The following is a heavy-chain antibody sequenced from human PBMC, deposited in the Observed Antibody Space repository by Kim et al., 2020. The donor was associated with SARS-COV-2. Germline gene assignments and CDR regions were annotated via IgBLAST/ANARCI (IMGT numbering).Heavy chain of an antibody. CDR3: ARVRSYAHWYFDL. V-gene: IGHV4-34*01. J-gene: IGHJ2*01. Sequence: SETLSLTCAVYGGSFSGYYWSWIRQPPGKGLEWIGEINHSGSTNYNPSLKSRVTISVDTSKNQFSLKLSSVTAADTAVYYCARVRSYAHWYFDLWGRGPL. CDR2: INHSGST. CDR1: GGSFSGYY.